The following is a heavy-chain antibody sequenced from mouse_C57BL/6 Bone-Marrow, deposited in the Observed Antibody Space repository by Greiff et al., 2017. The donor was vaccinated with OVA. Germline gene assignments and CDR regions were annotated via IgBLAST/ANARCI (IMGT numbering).Heavy chain of an antibody. CDR2: IWRGGST. V-gene: IGHV2-5*01. CDR1: GFSLTSSG. J-gene: IGHJ4*01. Sequence: VQLQQSGPGLVQPSQSLSITCTVSGFSLTSSGVHWVRQSPGKGREWLGVIWRGGSTDYTAAFMSRLSITKDNSKSQVFFKMNSLQADDTAIYYCAKEGGTSYAMDDWGQGTSVTVSS. CDR3: AKEGGTSYAMDD. D-gene: IGHD3-3*01.